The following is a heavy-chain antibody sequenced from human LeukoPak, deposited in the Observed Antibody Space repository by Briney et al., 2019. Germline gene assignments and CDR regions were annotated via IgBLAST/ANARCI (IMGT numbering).Heavy chain of an antibody. CDR1: GGTFSSYA. J-gene: IGHJ6*03. CDR2: IIPIFGTA. Sequence: SVKVSCKASGGTFSSYAISWVRQAPGQGLEWMGGIIPIFGTANYAQKFQGRVTITTDESTSTAYMELSSLRSEDTAVYYCAREGKRSSWSGPMDVWGKGTTVTVSS. CDR3: AREGKRSSWSGPMDV. D-gene: IGHD6-13*01. V-gene: IGHV1-69*05.